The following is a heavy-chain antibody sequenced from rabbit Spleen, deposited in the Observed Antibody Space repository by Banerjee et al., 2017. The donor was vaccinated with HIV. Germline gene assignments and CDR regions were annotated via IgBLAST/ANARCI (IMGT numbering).Heavy chain of an antibody. Sequence: LQESGGDLVKPEGSLTLTCTASGFSFSSSYVMYWVRQAPGKGPEWIACIDAGSSGSTYYATWVNGRFTVSKTSSTTVTLQMTSLTAADTATYFCARDAGNTYRINNLDLWGPGTLVTVS. D-gene: IGHD8-1*01. J-gene: IGHJ4*01. CDR1: GFSFSSSYV. V-gene: IGHV1S45*01. CDR3: ARDAGNTYRINNLDL. CDR2: IDAGSSGST.